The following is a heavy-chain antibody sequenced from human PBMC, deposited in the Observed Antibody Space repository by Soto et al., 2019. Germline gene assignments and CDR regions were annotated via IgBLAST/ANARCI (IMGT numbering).Heavy chain of an antibody. CDR1: GFTFSSYG. CDR2: IRYDGSNK. J-gene: IGHJ4*02. Sequence: GGSLRLSCAASGFTFSSYGMHWVRQAPGKGLEWVAVIRYDGSNKYYADSVKGRFTISRDNSKNTLYLQMNSLRAEDTAVYYCARALHFDIFGPIDYWGQGTLVTVSS. V-gene: IGHV3-33*01. CDR3: ARALHFDIFGPIDY. D-gene: IGHD3-3*01.